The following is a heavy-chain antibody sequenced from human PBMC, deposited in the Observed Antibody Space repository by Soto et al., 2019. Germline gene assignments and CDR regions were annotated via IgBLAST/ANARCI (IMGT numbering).Heavy chain of an antibody. J-gene: IGHJ4*02. Sequence: SETLSLTCTVSGGSISSGGYYWSWIRQHPGKGLEWIGYIYYSGSTYYNPSLKSRVTISVDTSKNQFSLKLSSVTAADTAVYYCARGLMDDILTGYYYVDYWGQGTLVTVSS. D-gene: IGHD3-9*01. CDR3: ARGLMDDILTGYYYVDY. CDR2: IYYSGST. V-gene: IGHV4-31*03. CDR1: GGSISSGGYY.